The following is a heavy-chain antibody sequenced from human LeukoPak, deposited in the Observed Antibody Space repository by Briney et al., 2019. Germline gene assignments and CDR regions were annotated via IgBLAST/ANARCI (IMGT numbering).Heavy chain of an antibody. J-gene: IGHJ4*02. V-gene: IGHV3-23*01. Sequence: PGGSLRLPCAASGFTFSSYAMSWVRQAPGKGLEWVSAISGSGGSTYYADSVKGRFTISRDNSKNTLYLQMNSLRAEDTAVYYCAKGFFDSSSYAYWGQGTLVTVSS. CDR1: GFTFSSYA. D-gene: IGHD3-22*01. CDR3: AKGFFDSSSYAY. CDR2: ISGSGGST.